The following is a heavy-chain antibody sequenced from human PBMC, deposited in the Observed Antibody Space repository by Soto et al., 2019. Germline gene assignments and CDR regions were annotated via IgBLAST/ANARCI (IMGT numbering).Heavy chain of an antibody. J-gene: IGHJ4*02. Sequence: ESGGGVVQPGRSLRLSCAASGFTFSSYGMHWVRQAPGKGLEWVAVISYDGSNKYYADSVKGRFTISRDNSKNTLYLQMNSLRAEDTAVYYCAKDPEFTVTVGYWGQGTLVTVSS. CDR3: AKDPEFTVTVGY. CDR1: GFTFSSYG. V-gene: IGHV3-30*18. D-gene: IGHD4-17*01. CDR2: ISYDGSNK.